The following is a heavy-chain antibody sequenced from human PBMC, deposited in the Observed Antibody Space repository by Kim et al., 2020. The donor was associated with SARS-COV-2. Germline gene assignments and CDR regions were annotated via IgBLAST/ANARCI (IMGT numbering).Heavy chain of an antibody. Sequence: YAECGQGRFTITRDNTKNTLYLKMNSLRAEDTAVYYCAKSQLCGYYYGMDVWGQGTTVTVSS. CDR3: AKSQLCGYYYGMDV. V-gene: IGHV3-30*02. J-gene: IGHJ6*02. D-gene: IGHD1-1*01.